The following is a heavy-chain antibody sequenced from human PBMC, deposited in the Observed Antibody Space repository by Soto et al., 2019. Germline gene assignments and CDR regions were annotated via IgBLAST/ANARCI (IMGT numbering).Heavy chain of an antibody. V-gene: IGHV4-31*03. CDR1: GGSISSGGYY. D-gene: IGHD6-13*01. Sequence: SETLSRTCTVSGGSISSGGYYWSWIRQHPGKGLEWIGYIYYSGSTYYNPSLKSRVTISVDTSKNQFSLKLSSVTAADTAVYYCARAKKGIAAAENWFDPWGQGTLVTVSS. J-gene: IGHJ5*02. CDR3: ARAKKGIAAAENWFDP. CDR2: IYYSGST.